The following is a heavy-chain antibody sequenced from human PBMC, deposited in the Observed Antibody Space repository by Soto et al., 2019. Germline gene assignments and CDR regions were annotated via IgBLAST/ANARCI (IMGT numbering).Heavy chain of an antibody. D-gene: IGHD3-10*01. CDR2: MNPNSGNT. CDR1: GYSFTSYD. J-gene: IGHJ6*02. CDR3: ASVLLWFGESPGGMDV. V-gene: IGHV1-8*01. Sequence: VASVKVSCKASGYSFTSYDINWGRQATGQGLEWMGWMNPNSGNTGYAQKFQGRVTMTRNTSISTAYMELSSLRSEDTAVYYCASVLLWFGESPGGMDVWGQGTTVTVSS.